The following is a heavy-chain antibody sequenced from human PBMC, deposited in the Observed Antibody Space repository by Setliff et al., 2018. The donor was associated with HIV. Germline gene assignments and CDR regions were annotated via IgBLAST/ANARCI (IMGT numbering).Heavy chain of an antibody. Sequence: PSETLSLTCIVSGGSISSTSYYWGWIRQPPGRGLKCIGRINCSGNTFYNPSLKNRVTIYVDKSKNQFSLRLNSVTAADTAAYYCVRHGGWYGCAEYFQHWCQGTLVTVSS. CDR1: GGSISSTSYY. J-gene: IGHJ1*01. CDR2: INCSGNT. V-gene: IGHV4-39*01. CDR3: VRHGGWYGCAEYFQH. D-gene: IGHD6-19*01.